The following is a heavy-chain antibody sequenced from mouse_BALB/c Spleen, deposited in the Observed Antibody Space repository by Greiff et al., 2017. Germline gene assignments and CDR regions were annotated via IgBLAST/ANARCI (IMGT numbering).Heavy chain of an antibody. D-gene: IGHD2-4*01. CDR2: IRLKSNNYAT. V-gene: IGHV6-6*02. J-gene: IGHJ3*01. CDR3: TRDDYDAGFAY. CDR1: GFTFSNYW. Sequence: EVKVEESGGGLVQPGGSMKLSCVASGFTFSNYWMNWVRQSPEKGLEWVAEIRLKSNNYATHYAESVKGRFTISRDDSKSSVYLQMNNLRAEDTGIYYCTRDDYDAGFAYWGQGTLVTVSA.